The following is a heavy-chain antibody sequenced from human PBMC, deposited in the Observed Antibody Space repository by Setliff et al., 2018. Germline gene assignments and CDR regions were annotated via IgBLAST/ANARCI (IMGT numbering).Heavy chain of an antibody. Sequence: PGGSLRLSCAASGFTFRGFAMHWVRQAPGKGLEWVAFIRHDESDIYYTNSVKGRFTVSRDNSKNTLYLQMNSLRAEDTAVYYGAKGGAVGATSYYYYYMDVWGKGTTVTVSS. V-gene: IGHV3-30*02. J-gene: IGHJ6*03. CDR1: GFTFRGFA. D-gene: IGHD1-26*01. CDR2: IRHDESDI. CDR3: AKGGAVGATSYYYYYMDV.